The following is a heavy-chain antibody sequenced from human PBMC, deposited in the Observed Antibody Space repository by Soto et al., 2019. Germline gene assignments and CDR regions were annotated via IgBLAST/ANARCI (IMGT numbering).Heavy chain of an antibody. CDR2: IRSQTYGATA. D-gene: IGHD3-22*01. Sequence: GGSLRLSCTASGFRFVEYAMSWFRQAPGKGPEWVGVIRSQTYGATAEYAASVIGRFTISRDDFAGIAYLQMNNLKTEDSAMYYCARHIGAYYDNNGYPYFDYWGQGTRVTVSS. CDR3: ARHIGAYYDNNGYPYFDY. J-gene: IGHJ4*02. CDR1: GFRFVEYA. V-gene: IGHV3-49*03.